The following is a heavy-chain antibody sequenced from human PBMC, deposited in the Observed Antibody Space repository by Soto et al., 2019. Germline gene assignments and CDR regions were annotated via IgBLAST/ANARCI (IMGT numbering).Heavy chain of an antibody. D-gene: IGHD4-4*01. CDR2: LYSGST. CDR1: GGSVSSGEYY. V-gene: IGHV4-61*08. Sequence: QVQLQESGSGLVKPSETLSLTCTVSGGSVSSGEYYWTWIRQPPGKGLDWIGNLYSGSTNYNPSLKSRVTITMDTSKNQFSLNLRSVTAADTAVYYCARVGNYEGVYWGQGILVTVSS. CDR3: ARVGNYEGVY. J-gene: IGHJ4*02.